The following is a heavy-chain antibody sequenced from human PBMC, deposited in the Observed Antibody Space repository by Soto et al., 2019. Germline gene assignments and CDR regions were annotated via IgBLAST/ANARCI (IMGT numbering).Heavy chain of an antibody. J-gene: IGHJ1*01. CDR2: IIPILGIA. CDR1: GGTFSSYT. D-gene: IGHD4-17*01. CDR3: ARDADYQKYCQH. V-gene: IGHV1-69*04. Sequence: ASVKVSCKASGGTFSSYTISWVRQAHGQGLEWMGRIIPILGIANYAQKFQGRVTITADKSTSTAYMELSSLRSEDTAVYYCARDADYQKYCQHWGQGTLVTVSS.